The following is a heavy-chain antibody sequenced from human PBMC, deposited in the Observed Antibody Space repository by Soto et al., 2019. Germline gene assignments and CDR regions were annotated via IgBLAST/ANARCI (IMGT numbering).Heavy chain of an antibody. V-gene: IGHV3-30*04. CDR1: GFTFSNYA. J-gene: IGHJ4*02. Sequence: QEQLVESGGGVVQPGRSLRLSCAASGFTFSNYAMHWVRQAPGKGLQWVSSISFDGRNKYYVDSVKGRFTISRDNSKNTLYLEVDSLRAEDTAVYYCAKERRVGNGYNWGFDYWGQGTLVTVSS. CDR3: AKERRVGNGYNWGFDY. D-gene: IGHD5-12*01. CDR2: ISFDGRNK.